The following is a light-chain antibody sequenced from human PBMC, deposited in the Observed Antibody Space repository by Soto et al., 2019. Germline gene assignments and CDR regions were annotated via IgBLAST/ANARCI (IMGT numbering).Light chain of an antibody. CDR3: GTWDSSLSAVV. CDR1: SSNIGSNY. Sequence: QSVLTQPPSVSAAPGQKVTISCSGSSSNIGSNYVSWYQQLPGTAHKLLIYDSNKRPSGIPDRFSGSKSGTSATLGITGLQTGDEDDYYCGTWDSSLSAVVFGGGTKLTVL. V-gene: IGLV1-51*01. J-gene: IGLJ2*01. CDR2: DSN.